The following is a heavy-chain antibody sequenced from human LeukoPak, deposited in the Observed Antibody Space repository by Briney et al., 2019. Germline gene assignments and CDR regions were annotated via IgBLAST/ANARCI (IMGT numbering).Heavy chain of an antibody. CDR3: AKGPTVAGISYFDY. J-gene: IGHJ4*02. CDR1: GFTFSSYG. D-gene: IGHD6-19*01. CDR2: ISYDGSNK. V-gene: IGHV3-30*18. Sequence: GGSLRLSCAASGFTFSSYGMHWVRQAPGKGLEWVAVISYDGSNKYYADSVKGRFTISRDNSKNTLYLQMNSLRAEDTAVYYCAKGPTVAGISYFDYWGQGTLVTVSS.